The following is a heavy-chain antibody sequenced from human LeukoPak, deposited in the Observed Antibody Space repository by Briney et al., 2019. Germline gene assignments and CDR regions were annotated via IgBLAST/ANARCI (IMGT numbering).Heavy chain of an antibody. J-gene: IGHJ4*02. CDR2: ISAYNGNT. D-gene: IGHD3-10*01. CDR3: ARGPLWFEDFPNFDY. Sequence: ASVKVSCKASGYTFTSYGISWVRQAPGQGLEWMGWISAYNGNTNYAQKLQGRVTMTTDTSTSTAYMELRSLRSDDTAVYYCARGPLWFEDFPNFDYWGQGTLVTVSS. CDR1: GYTFTSYG. V-gene: IGHV1-18*01.